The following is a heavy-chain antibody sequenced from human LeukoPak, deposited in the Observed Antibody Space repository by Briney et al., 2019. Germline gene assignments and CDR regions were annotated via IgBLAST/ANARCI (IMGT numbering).Heavy chain of an antibody. V-gene: IGHV4-59*12. CDR3: ARAHYDFWSGLNWFDP. CDR2: IYYSGST. CDR1: GGSISSYY. J-gene: IGHJ5*02. D-gene: IGHD3-3*01. Sequence: SETLSLTCTVSGGSISSYYWTWIRQPPGKGLEWIGSIYYSGSTYYDPSLKSRVTISVDTSKNQFSLKLSSVTAADTAVYYCARAHYDFWSGLNWFDPWGQGTLVTVSS.